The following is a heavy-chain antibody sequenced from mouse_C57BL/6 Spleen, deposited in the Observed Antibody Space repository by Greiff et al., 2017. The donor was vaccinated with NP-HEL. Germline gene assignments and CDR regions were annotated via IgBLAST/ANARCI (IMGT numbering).Heavy chain of an antibody. J-gene: IGHJ3*01. V-gene: IGHV1-53*01. D-gene: IGHD2-2*01. CDR1: GYTFTSYW. CDR3: AREIYYGYGFAY. Sequence: QVQLQQSGTELVKPGASVKLSCKASGYTFTSYWMHWVKQRPGQGLEWIGNINPSNGGTNYNEKFKSKATLTVDKSSSTAYMQLSSLTSEDSAVYYCAREIYYGYGFAYWGQGTLVTVSA. CDR2: INPSNGGT.